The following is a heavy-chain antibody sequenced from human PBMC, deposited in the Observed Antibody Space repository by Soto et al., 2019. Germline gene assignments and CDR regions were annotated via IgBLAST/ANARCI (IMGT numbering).Heavy chain of an antibody. CDR1: GFIVSSNY. D-gene: IGHD3-22*01. J-gene: IGHJ4*02. CDR2: IFTGGAT. V-gene: IGHV3-53*01. CDR3: ARELHDSSGCPLYYFAS. Sequence: GGSLRLSCAPSGFIVSSNYMSRVRQAPGKGLEWVSVIFTGGATYSADSVKGRFPMSRDSSKSTLYLKMNSLRAEDTAIYYCARELHDSSGCPLYYFASWGQGT.